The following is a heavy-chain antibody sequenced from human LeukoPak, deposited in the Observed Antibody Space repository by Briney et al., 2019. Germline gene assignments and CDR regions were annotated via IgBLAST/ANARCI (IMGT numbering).Heavy chain of an antibody. Sequence: SETLSLTCTVSGGSISSYYWSWIRQPPGKGLEWIRYIYYSGSTNYNPSLKSRVTISVDTSKNQFSLKLSSVTAADTAVYYCARGYSSSWYVSEDYYMDVWGKGTTVTVSS. V-gene: IGHV4-59*01. D-gene: IGHD6-13*01. CDR3: ARGYSSSWYVSEDYYMDV. CDR2: IYYSGST. CDR1: GGSISSYY. J-gene: IGHJ6*03.